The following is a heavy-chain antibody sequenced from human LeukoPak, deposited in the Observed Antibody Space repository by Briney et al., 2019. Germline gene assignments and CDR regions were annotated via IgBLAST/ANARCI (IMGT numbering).Heavy chain of an antibody. J-gene: IGHJ4*02. CDR1: GGSISSSSYY. CDR3: ARQGSGNYLSPVNY. V-gene: IGHV4-39*01. Sequence: SETLSLTCTVSGGSISSSSYYWGWIRQPPGKGLEWIGTIYYSGSTYYNPSLKSRVTISVDTPKNQFSLKLSSVTAADTAVYYCARQGSGNYLSPVNYWGQGTLVTVSS. CDR2: IYYSGST. D-gene: IGHD1-26*01.